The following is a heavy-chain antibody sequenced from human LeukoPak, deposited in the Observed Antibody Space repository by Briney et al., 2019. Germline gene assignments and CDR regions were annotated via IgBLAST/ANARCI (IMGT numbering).Heavy chain of an antibody. Sequence: GGSLRLSCAASGFTFTTYAMSWVRQAPGKGLEWVSGVTNSGGSTYYADSVEGRFTISRDNSKNTLYLQMNSLRAEDTAVYYCAKNREMATMGTIDFWGQGALVTVSS. V-gene: IGHV3-23*01. CDR3: AKNREMATMGTIDF. CDR2: VTNSGGST. D-gene: IGHD5-24*01. J-gene: IGHJ4*02. CDR1: GFTFTTYA.